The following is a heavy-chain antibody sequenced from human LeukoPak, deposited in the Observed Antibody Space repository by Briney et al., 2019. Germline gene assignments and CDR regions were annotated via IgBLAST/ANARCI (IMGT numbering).Heavy chain of an antibody. D-gene: IGHD5-12*01. CDR2: ISGRGSDGDA. Sequence: GGSLRLSCAASGFTFSSYAMSWVRQAPGKGLEWVSGISGRGSDGDAYYADSLKGRFTISRDNSKNTVYLQMNSLRAEDTAVYYCARTRVATKDSRYYYYYGMDVWGQGTTVTVSS. CDR3: ARTRVATKDSRYYYYYGMDV. CDR1: GFTFSSYA. V-gene: IGHV3-23*01. J-gene: IGHJ6*02.